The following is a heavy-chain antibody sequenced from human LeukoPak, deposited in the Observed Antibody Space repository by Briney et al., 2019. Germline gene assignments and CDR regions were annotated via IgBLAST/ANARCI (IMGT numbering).Heavy chain of an antibody. D-gene: IGHD2-21*01. Sequence: GGSLRLSCAASGFTFSSYGMHWVRQAPGKGLEWVSSISSSSSYRYYEESVKGRFSISRDNARNSLYLQMDSLRAEDTAVYYCARDSPNEAILWWSIDYWGQGTLVTVSS. CDR3: ARDSPNEAILWWSIDY. J-gene: IGHJ4*02. CDR1: GFTFSSYG. V-gene: IGHV3-21*01. CDR2: ISSSSSYR.